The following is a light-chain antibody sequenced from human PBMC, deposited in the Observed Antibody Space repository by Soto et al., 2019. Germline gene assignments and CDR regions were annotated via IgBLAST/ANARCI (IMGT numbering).Light chain of an antibody. CDR3: QQYGRSPIT. J-gene: IGKJ5*01. CDR2: GAS. Sequence: ENVLTQSPGTLSLSPWERATLSCRASQSVTSNFLAWYQQKPGQAPRLLIYGASGRATGIPDRFSGSGSGTDFTLTISRLEPEDSAVYLCQQYGRSPITFGQGTRLEIK. V-gene: IGKV3-20*01. CDR1: QSVTSNF.